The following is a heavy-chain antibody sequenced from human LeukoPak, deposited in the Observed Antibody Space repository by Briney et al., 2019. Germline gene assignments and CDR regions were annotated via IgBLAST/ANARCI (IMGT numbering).Heavy chain of an antibody. V-gene: IGHV4-39*01. D-gene: IGHD3-16*02. J-gene: IGHJ5*02. CDR3: ARWAIRLGELSQRFDH. CDR1: GGSIRSSSYY. Sequence: SETLSLTCTVSGGSIRSSSYYWGWIRQPGGKGVEGIGSIYYSGSTYYNPSLKSRVTISVDTSKNQFSLKLSSVPAADTAVYYCARWAIRLGELSQRFDHWGQGTLVTVSS. CDR2: IYYSGST.